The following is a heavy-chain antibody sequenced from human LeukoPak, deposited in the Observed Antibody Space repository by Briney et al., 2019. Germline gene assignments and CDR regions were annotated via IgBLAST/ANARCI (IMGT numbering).Heavy chain of an antibody. D-gene: IGHD2-2*01. V-gene: IGHV1-69*04. Sequence: SVKVSCKASGGTFSSYAINWVRQAPGQGLEWMGRIIPILGIANYAQKFQGRVTITADKSTSTAYMELSSLRSEDTAVYYCARDPLHRYCSSTSCYLFDYWGQGTLVTVSS. J-gene: IGHJ4*02. CDR3: ARDPLHRYCSSTSCYLFDY. CDR1: GGTFSSYA. CDR2: IIPILGIA.